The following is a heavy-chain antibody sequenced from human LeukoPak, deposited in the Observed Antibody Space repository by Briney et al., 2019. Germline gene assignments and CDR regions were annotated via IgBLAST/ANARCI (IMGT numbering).Heavy chain of an antibody. CDR2: INAGNGNT. J-gene: IGHJ5*02. V-gene: IGHV1-3*01. CDR1: GYTFTSYA. D-gene: IGHD3-10*01. CDR3: ARAGRVRGVIIISSLTKNWFDP. Sequence: GASVKVSCKASGYTFTSYAMHWVRQAPGQRFEWMGWINAGNGNTKYSQKFQGRVTITRDTSASTAYMELSSLRSEDTAVYYCARAGRVRGVIIISSLTKNWFDPWGQGTLVTVSS.